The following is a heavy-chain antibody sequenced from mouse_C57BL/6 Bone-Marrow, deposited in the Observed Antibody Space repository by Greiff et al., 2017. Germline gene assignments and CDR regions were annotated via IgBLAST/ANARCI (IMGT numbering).Heavy chain of an antibody. D-gene: IGHD2-13*01. CDR1: GYTFTSYW. CDR2: IYPGSGST. J-gene: IGHJ2*01. Sequence: VKLMESGAELVKPGASVKMSCKASGYTFTSYWITWVKQRPGQGLEWIGDIYPGSGSTNYNEKFKSKATLTVDTSSSTAYMQLSSLTSEDSAVYYCARCDWGLLFDYWGQGTTLTVSS. V-gene: IGHV1-55*01. CDR3: ARCDWGLLFDY.